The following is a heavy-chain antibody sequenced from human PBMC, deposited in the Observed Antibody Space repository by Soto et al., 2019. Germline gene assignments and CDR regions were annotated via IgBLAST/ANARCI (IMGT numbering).Heavy chain of an antibody. CDR2: IYPGDSDT. J-gene: IGHJ6*03. V-gene: IGHV5-51*01. CDR1: GYSFTSYW. D-gene: IGHD3-16*01. CDR3: ARHLRGDPYYYYYMDV. Sequence: GESLKISCKGSGYSFTSYWIGWVRQMPGKGLEWMGIIYPGDSDTRYSPSFQGQVTISADKSISTAYLQWSSLKASDTAMYYCARHLRGDPYYYYYMDVWGKGTTVTVSS.